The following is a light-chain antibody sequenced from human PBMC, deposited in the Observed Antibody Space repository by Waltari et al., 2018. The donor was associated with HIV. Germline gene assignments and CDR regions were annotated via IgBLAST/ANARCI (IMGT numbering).Light chain of an antibody. CDR1: TLGHKF. J-gene: IGLJ2*01. V-gene: IGLV3-1*01. CDR3: QAWDSNTGVF. CDR2: QDF. Sequence: SYEVTQPPSVSVSPRQTVPLPCSGETLGHKFLSWYQQKPGQSPVLVIYQDFKRPSGIPERFSGSNSGNTATLTISWTQVMDEADYYCQAWDSNTGVFFGGGTKLTVL.